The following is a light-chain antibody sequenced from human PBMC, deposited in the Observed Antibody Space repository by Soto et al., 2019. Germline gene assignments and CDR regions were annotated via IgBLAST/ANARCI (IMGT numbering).Light chain of an antibody. V-gene: IGLV2-14*01. J-gene: IGLJ2*01. CDR1: SSDVGGYNY. Sequence: QSALTQPASGSGSPGQSSTISCTGTSSDVGGYNYVSWYQQHPGKAPKLMIYDVSNRPSGVSNRFSGSKSGNTASLTISGLQAEEEADYYCSSYTSSSTLVVFGGGTQLTVL. CDR2: DVS. CDR3: SSYTSSSTLVV.